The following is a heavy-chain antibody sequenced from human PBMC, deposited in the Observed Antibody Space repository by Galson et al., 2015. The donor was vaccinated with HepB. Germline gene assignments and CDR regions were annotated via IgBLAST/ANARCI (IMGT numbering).Heavy chain of an antibody. CDR3: ARARSIAAAGNFDY. D-gene: IGHD6-13*01. J-gene: IGHJ4*02. CDR2: IWYDGSNK. CDR1: GFTFSSYG. V-gene: IGHV3-33*08. Sequence: SLRLSCAASGFTFSSYGMNWVRQAPGKGLEWVAVIWYDGSNKYYADSVKGRFTISRDNSKNTLYLQMNSLRAEDTAVYYCARARSIAAAGNFDYWGQGTLVTVSS.